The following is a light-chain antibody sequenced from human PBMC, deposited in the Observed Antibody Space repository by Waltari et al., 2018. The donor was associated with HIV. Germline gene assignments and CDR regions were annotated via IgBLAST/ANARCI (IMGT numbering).Light chain of an antibody. Sequence: QSVLTQPPSASGTPGQRVSLSCSGTDSNIGRNTVNWYQHLPGTPPKLLMYKNNERPSGVPERVAGYKSGTSASLAISGLQSDDEANYYWATWDDSLRGRVFGGGTKLTGL. CDR1: DSNIGRNT. CDR3: ATWDDSLRGRV. CDR2: KNN. J-gene: IGLJ3*02. V-gene: IGLV1-44*01.